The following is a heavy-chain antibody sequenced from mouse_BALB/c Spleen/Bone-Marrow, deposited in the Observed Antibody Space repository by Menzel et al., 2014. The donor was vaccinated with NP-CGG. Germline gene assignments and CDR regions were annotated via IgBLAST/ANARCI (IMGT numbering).Heavy chain of an antibody. CDR2: IYPGNSDA. CDR3: TLAYFGQGDWFFDV. CDR1: DYTFTSYR. Sequence: VQLKQSGTALARPGASVKMSCKASDYTFTSYRMHWLKQRPGQGLEWIGAIYPGNSDASYNQKFKGKAELTAVTSTSTAYMDLSSLTNEDSAVYYCTLAYFGQGDWFFDVWGAGTTVTVSS. J-gene: IGHJ1*01. V-gene: IGHV1-5*01. D-gene: IGHD2-10*01.